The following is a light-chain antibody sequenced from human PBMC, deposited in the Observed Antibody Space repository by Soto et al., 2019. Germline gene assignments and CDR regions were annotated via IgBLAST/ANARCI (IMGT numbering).Light chain of an antibody. CDR1: GSDIGSNT. CDR2: TNN. V-gene: IGLV1-44*01. Sequence: QAVVTQPSSASGTPGQRVTISCSGSGSDIGSNTVHWYQHLPGTAPKLLIYTNNQRPSGVPDRFSGSKSGTSASLAISGLQSEDEADYYCASWDDSLNVYVFGTGTKLTVL. J-gene: IGLJ1*01. CDR3: ASWDDSLNVYV.